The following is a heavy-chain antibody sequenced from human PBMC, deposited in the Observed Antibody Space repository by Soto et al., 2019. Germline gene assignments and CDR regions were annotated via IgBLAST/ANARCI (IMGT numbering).Heavy chain of an antibody. CDR1: GGSFSGYY. V-gene: IGHV4-34*01. CDR2: INHSGST. D-gene: IGHD3-16*01. CDR3: ARGLTKTYVWGSSPGVDP. Sequence: SETLALTCAVYGGSFSGYYWSWIRQPPGKGLEWIGEINHSGSTNYNPSLKSRVTISVDTSKNQFSLKLSSVTAADTAVYYCARGLTKTYVWGSSPGVDPWGQGTLVTVSS. J-gene: IGHJ5*02.